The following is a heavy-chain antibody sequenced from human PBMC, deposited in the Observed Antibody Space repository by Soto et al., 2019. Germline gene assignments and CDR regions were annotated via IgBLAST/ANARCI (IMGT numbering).Heavy chain of an antibody. Sequence: GSLRLSCAVYGGSFSGYYWSWIRQPPGKGLEWIGEINHSGSTNYNPSLKSRVTISVDTSKNQFSLKLSSVTAADTAVYYCARPDYYDSSGNDAFDIWGQGTMVTVSS. J-gene: IGHJ3*02. CDR2: INHSGST. CDR1: GGSFSGYY. V-gene: IGHV4-34*01. CDR3: ARPDYYDSSGNDAFDI. D-gene: IGHD3-22*01.